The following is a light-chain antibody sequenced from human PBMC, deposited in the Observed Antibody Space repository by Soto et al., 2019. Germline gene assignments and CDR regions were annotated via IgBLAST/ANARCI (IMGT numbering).Light chain of an antibody. V-gene: IGKV3-11*01. CDR3: QQRINWPLT. CDR1: QSISSH. CDR2: GAS. Sequence: EIVLTQSPATLSLSPGERATLSCRASQSISSHLAWYQQKPGQAPRLLNYGASNSATGIPARFSGSGSGTDFTLTISSLEPEDFAVYYCQQRINWPLTFGGGTKVESK. J-gene: IGKJ4*01.